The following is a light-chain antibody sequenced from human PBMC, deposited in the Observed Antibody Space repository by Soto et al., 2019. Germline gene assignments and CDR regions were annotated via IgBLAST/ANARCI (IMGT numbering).Light chain of an antibody. J-gene: IGKJ1*01. CDR2: GAS. CDR3: QKYGSSPLT. Sequence: EIVLTQSPGTLSSSPGERATLSCRASQSVSSSYLAWYQQKPGQAPRLLIYGASSRSTGVPDRFSGSGSGTDFTLTISSLEPEDVAVYYCQKYGSSPLTFGQGTKVEIK. CDR1: QSVSSSY. V-gene: IGKV3-20*01.